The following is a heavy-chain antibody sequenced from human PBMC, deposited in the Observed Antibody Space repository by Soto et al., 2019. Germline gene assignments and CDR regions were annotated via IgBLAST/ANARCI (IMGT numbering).Heavy chain of an antibody. CDR2: ISYDGSNK. CDR1: GFTFSRYG. D-gene: IGHD2-2*01. V-gene: IGHV3-30-3*01. J-gene: IGHJ6*02. CDR3: SRDYCSTTSCRYYYGMDV. Sequence: GGSLRLSCAASGFTFSRYGMHWVRQAPGKGLEWVAVISYDGSNKYYADSVKGRLTISRDNSKKTLYVQMNSLRAEDTAVYYCSRDYCSTTSCRYYYGMDVWGQGTTVTVSS.